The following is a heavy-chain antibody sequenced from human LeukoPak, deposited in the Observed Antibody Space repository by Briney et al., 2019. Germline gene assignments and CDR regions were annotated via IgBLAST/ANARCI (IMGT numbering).Heavy chain of an antibody. J-gene: IGHJ4*02. CDR1: GFTFSSYS. CDR2: ISYDGSHK. V-gene: IGHV3-30*03. CDR3: VFDY. Sequence: GGSLRLSCAASGFTFSSYSMNWVRQAPGKGLEWVAVISYDGSHKYYADSVKGRFTISRDNSKNTLYLQMNSLGAEDTAVYYCVFDYWGQGTLVTVSS.